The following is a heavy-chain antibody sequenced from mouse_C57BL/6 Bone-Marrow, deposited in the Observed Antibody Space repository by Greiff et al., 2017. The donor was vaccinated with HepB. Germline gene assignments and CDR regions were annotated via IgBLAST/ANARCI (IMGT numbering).Heavy chain of an antibody. CDR3: ASLYYSNYLYY. V-gene: IGHV5-6*01. CDR2: ISSGGSYT. D-gene: IGHD2-5*01. J-gene: IGHJ2*01. CDR1: GFTFSSYG. Sequence: EVHLVESGGDLVKPGGSLKLSCAASGFTFSSYGMSWVRQTPDKRLEWVATISSGGSYTYYPDSVKGRFTISRDTAKNTLYLQLSSLKSEDTAMYYCASLYYSNYLYYWGQGTTLTVSS.